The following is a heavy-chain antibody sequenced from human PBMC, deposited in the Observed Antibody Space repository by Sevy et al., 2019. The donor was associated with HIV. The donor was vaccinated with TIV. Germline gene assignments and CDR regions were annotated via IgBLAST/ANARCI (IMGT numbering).Heavy chain of an antibody. Sequence: GGSLRLSCAASGFTFTTYWMTWVRQAPGKGLEWVANINQDGSKINYVDSVKGRFIISRDNAKKSLYVQMNSLRADDTAVYYCARVGIFEKTESPYRFMVYWGQGTLVTVS. D-gene: IGHD1-26*01. CDR1: GFTFTTYW. J-gene: IGHJ4*02. CDR2: INQDGSKI. CDR3: ARVGIFEKTESPYRFMVY. V-gene: IGHV3-7*01.